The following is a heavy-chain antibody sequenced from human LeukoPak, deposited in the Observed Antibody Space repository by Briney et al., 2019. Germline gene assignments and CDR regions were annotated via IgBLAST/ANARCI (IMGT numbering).Heavy chain of an antibody. Sequence: SGPTLVQPTQTFMLTCTFSGFPLSPSRVGVAWIRLPPRSALGCLALIYWDDDKRYSPSLKSRLTITNDTSKNQVDLTMTDMDPVDTATYYCAHLPCPSSWHRDFQHWGQGTLVTVSS. CDR2: IYWDDDK. J-gene: IGHJ1*01. D-gene: IGHD6-13*01. CDR1: GFPLSPSRVG. CDR3: AHLPCPSSWHRDFQH. V-gene: IGHV2-5*02.